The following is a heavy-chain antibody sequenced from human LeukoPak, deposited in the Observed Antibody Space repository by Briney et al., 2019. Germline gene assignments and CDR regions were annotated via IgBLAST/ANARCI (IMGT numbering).Heavy chain of an antibody. V-gene: IGHV1-2*06. Sequence: GASVKVSCKASGYTFTGYYMHWVRQAPGQGLEWMGRINPNSGGTNYAQKFQGRVTMTRDTSISTAYMELSRLRSDDTAVYYCARDIYYGYSYGSSLGYGMDVWGQGTTVTVSS. CDR2: INPNSGGT. D-gene: IGHD5-18*01. CDR3: ARDIYYGYSYGSSLGYGMDV. CDR1: GYTFTGYY. J-gene: IGHJ6*02.